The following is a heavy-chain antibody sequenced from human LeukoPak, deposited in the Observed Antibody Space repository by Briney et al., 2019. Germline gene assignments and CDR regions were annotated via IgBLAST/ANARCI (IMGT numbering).Heavy chain of an antibody. J-gene: IGHJ5*02. V-gene: IGHV1-18*01. CDR2: ISAYNGNT. CDR1: GYTFTSYG. CDR3: ARGTQWLVEDWFDP. Sequence: ASVKVSCKASGYTFTSYGISWVRQAPGQGLEWMGWISAYNGNTNYAQKLQGRVTMTTDTSTSTAYMELRSLRFDDTAVYYCARGTQWLVEDWFDPWGQGTLVTVSS. D-gene: IGHD6-19*01.